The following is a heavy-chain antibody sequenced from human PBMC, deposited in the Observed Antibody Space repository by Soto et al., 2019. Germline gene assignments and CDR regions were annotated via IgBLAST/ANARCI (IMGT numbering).Heavy chain of an antibody. V-gene: IGHV3-11*05. D-gene: IGHD2-21*01. J-gene: IGHJ3*02. Sequence: QVQLVESGGGLAKPGGSLRLSCAASGFTFSDYNMNWIRQAPGKGLEWVSYISSSRSYTNYADSVTSRFTISRDNAENSLCLQMNRRRAADPAVYYCARVASDAFDIWCQWTMVTVSS. CDR2: ISSSRSYT. CDR3: ARVASDAFDI. CDR1: GFTFSDYN.